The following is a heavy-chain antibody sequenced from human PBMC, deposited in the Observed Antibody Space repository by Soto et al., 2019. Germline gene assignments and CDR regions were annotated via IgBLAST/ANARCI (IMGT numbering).Heavy chain of an antibody. CDR1: GFTFSSYW. Sequence: GGSLRLSCAASGFTFSSYWMHWVRQAPGKGLVWVSRINSDGSSTSYADSVKGRFTISRDNAKNTLYLQMNSMRAEDTAVYYWARGLHNFVGAFDIWGQGTMVTVSS. J-gene: IGHJ3*02. CDR2: INSDGSST. CDR3: ARGLHNFVGAFDI. V-gene: IGHV3-74*01.